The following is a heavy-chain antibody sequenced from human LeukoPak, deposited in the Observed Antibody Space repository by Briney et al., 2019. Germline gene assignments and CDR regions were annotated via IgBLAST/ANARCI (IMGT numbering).Heavy chain of an antibody. D-gene: IGHD3-22*01. CDR1: GYTFTSYY. V-gene: IGHV1-46*01. CDR3: ARDLYYDSSGYGGIDY. CDR2: INPSGGST. Sequence: ASVKVSCKASGYTFTSYYMHWVRQAPGQGLEWMGIINPSGGSTSYAQKFQGRVTMTRDTSTSTVYMELSSLRSEDTAVYYCARDLYYDSSGYGGIDYWGQGTLVTVSS. J-gene: IGHJ4*02.